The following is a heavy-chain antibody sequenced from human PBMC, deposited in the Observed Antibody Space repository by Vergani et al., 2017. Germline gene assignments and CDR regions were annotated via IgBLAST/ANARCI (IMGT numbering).Heavy chain of an antibody. CDR3: GRELGIP. J-gene: IGHJ5*02. V-gene: IGHV3-74*01. CDR2: INSDGSST. D-gene: IGHD3-16*01. CDR1: GFTFSSHG. Sequence: VQLVESEGGVVQPGRSLTLSCVASGFTFSSHGMHWVRQAPGKGLEWVSRINSDGSSTSYADSVRGRFTISRDNAKNTLYLQMNSLRAEDTAVYYCGRELGIPWGQGTLVTVSS.